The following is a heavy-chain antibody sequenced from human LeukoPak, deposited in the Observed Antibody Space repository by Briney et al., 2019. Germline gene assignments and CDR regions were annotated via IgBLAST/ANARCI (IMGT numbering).Heavy chain of an antibody. CDR1: GYTFTSYY. Sequence: ASVKVSCKASGYTFTSYYMHWVRQAPGQGLEWMGIINPSGGSTSYAQKCQGRVTMTRDTSTSTVYMELSSLRSEDTAVYYRARDGRLSEGIRGAPLYYFDYWGQGTLVTVSS. CDR3: ARDGRLSEGIRGAPLYYFDY. D-gene: IGHD3-10*01. J-gene: IGHJ4*02. CDR2: INPSGGST. V-gene: IGHV1-46*01.